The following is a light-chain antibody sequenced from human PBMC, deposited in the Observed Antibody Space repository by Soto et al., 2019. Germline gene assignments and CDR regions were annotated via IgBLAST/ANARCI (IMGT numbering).Light chain of an antibody. CDR2: GAS. CDR1: QSVSSN. J-gene: IGKJ1*01. V-gene: IGKV3-20*01. Sequence: EIVMTPSPATLSVSPGERATLSCRASQSVSSNLAWYQQKPGQAPRLLIYGASSRATGIPDRFSGSGPGTDFTLTISRLEPEDFAVHYCQQYGSSPWTFGQGTKVDIK. CDR3: QQYGSSPWT.